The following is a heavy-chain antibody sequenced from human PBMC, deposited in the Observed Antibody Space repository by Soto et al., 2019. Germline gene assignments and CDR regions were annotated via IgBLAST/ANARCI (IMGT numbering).Heavy chain of an antibody. Sequence: QVQLVQSGAEVRKPGASVKVSCKPSGYTFNTYYLHWLRQAPGQALEWMGVIHPSGGGTTYAQKCMGRVTVNRDTSTTTVFMELSSLRSDDTAVYYCARGGHIAVVTASFDNWGQGTLVTVSS. J-gene: IGHJ4*02. D-gene: IGHD2-21*02. V-gene: IGHV1-46*02. CDR3: ARGGHIAVVTASFDN. CDR1: GYTFNTYY. CDR2: IHPSGGGT.